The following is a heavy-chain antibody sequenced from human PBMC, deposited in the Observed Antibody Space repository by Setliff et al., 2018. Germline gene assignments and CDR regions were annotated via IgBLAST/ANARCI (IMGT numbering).Heavy chain of an antibody. CDR2: IIPIFGST. CDR1: GGTFSSYA. J-gene: IGHJ3*02. CDR3: ARVFYYGRPFDI. Sequence: SVKVSCKASGGTFSSYAISWVRQAPGQGLEWMGGIIPIFGSTSYAQKFQGRVTMTRDTSTSTVYMELSSLRSEDTAVYYCARVFYYGRPFDIWGQGTMVTVSS. D-gene: IGHD3-10*01. V-gene: IGHV1-69*05.